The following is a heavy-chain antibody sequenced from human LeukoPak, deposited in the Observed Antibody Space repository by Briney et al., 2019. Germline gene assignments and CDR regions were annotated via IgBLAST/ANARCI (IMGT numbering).Heavy chain of an antibody. CDR1: GFTFGGYS. Sequence: PGGSLRLSCAASGFTFGGYSMNWVRQAPGKGLEWVSSISSSGSYIYYADSVRGRFTISRDNTKNSLYLQMNSLRAEDTAVYYCARDPLVGSSPFDFWGQGTLATVSS. CDR3: ARDPLVGSSPFDF. J-gene: IGHJ4*02. CDR2: ISSSGSYI. D-gene: IGHD6-6*01. V-gene: IGHV3-21*01.